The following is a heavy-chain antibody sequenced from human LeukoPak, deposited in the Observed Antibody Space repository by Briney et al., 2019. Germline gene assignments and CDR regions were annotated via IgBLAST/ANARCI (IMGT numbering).Heavy chain of an antibody. CDR3: ASDIPQLWLMDY. CDR1: GFNFSSYG. D-gene: IGHD5-18*01. J-gene: IGHJ4*02. Sequence: GGSLRLSWAASGFNFSSYGMHWVRQAPAKGLDWVSDIWYDESNTYYTDSVKGRFTTSRDHSKHTLYLQMTSLTAEDTAVYYCASDIPQLWLMDYWGQGTLVTVSS. CDR2: IWYDESNT. V-gene: IGHV3-33*01.